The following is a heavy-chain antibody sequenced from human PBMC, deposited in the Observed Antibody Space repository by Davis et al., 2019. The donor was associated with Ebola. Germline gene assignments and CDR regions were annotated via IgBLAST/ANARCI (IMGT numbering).Heavy chain of an antibody. CDR2: IWYDGSNK. Sequence: GESLKISCAASGFTFSSYGMHWVRQAPGKGLERVAVIWYDGSNKYYADSVKGRFTISRDNSKNTLYLQMNSLRAEDTGVYYCARDLCSSTSCYSTDWGQGTPVTVSS. D-gene: IGHD2-2*01. J-gene: IGHJ4*02. V-gene: IGHV3-33*01. CDR3: ARDLCSSTSCYSTD. CDR1: GFTFSSYG.